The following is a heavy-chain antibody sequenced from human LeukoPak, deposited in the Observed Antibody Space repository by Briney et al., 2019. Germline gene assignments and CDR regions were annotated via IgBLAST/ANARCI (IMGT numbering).Heavy chain of an antibody. CDR2: ISGSGGST. Sequence: HPGGSLRLSCAASGFTFSSYAMSWVRQAPGKGLEWVSAISGSGGSTYYADSVKGRFTISRDNSKNTLYLQMNSLRAEDTAVYYCAKAEWHYGSGSTYYFDYWGQGTLVTVSS. CDR1: GFTFSSYA. V-gene: IGHV3-23*01. J-gene: IGHJ4*02. D-gene: IGHD3-10*01. CDR3: AKAEWHYGSGSTYYFDY.